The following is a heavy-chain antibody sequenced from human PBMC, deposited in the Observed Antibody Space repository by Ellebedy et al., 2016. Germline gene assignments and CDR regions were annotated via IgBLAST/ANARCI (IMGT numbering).Heavy chain of an antibody. CDR3: AGLQYTTGWLGSLGR. CDR2: ISRTGSYI. V-gene: IGHV3-21*01. J-gene: IGHJ4*02. D-gene: IGHD2/OR15-2a*01. Sequence: GESLKISCAASGFTFSNFAMNWVRQVPGKGLEWVSSISRTGSYIYYADSVKGRFTISRDNAKNTLYLQMNSLRAEDTAVYYCAGLQYTTGWLGSLGRWGRGTLVTVSS. CDR1: GFTFSNFA.